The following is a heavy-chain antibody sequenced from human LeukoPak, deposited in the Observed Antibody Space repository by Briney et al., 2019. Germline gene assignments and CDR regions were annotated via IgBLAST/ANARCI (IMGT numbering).Heavy chain of an antibody. Sequence: GASVKVSCKVSGYTLTGLSMHWVRQAPGKGLEWMGGFDPEDGETIYAQKFQGRVTMTEDTSTDTAYMELSSLRSEDTAVYYCATGGSYYDLFDYWGQGTLVTVSS. CDR2: FDPEDGET. J-gene: IGHJ4*02. CDR1: GYTLTGLS. V-gene: IGHV1-24*01. CDR3: ATGGSYYDLFDY. D-gene: IGHD1-26*01.